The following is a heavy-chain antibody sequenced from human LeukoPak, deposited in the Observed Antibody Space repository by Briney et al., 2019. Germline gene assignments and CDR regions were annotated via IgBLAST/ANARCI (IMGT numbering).Heavy chain of an antibody. CDR3: ANAPHYDLLTGRFTARLLYFHY. CDR1: GVSFSNYA. J-gene: IGHJ4*02. V-gene: IGHV3-23*01. D-gene: IGHD3-9*01. CDR2: ISGGGDGT. Sequence: GGSLRLSCAASGVSFSNYAMTGVRQAPGKGLEWVSTISGGGDGTYYADSVRGRFTISRGNSKSTLYLQMNSLRGEDTAVYYCANAPHYDLLTGRFTARLLYFHYWRQGSLVIVSS.